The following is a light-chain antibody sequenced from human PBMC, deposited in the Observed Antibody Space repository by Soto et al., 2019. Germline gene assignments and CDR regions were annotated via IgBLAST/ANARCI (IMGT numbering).Light chain of an antibody. J-gene: IGKJ1*01. Sequence: DIQMTQSPSSLSASVGDRVTITCRASQSISSYLNWYQQKPGKAPKLLIYAASSLQSGAPSRFSGSGSGTDFTLTISSLQPDDFATYYCQQSYSTFEWTFGQGTKVEIK. V-gene: IGKV1-39*01. CDR1: QSISSY. CDR2: AAS. CDR3: QQSYSTFEWT.